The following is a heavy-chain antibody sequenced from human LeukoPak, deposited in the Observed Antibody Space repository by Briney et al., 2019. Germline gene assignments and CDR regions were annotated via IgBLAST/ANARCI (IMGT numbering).Heavy chain of an antibody. CDR3: AGSIAAAGYYYYMDV. J-gene: IGHJ6*03. Sequence: VASVKVSCKASGYTFTGYYMHWVRQAPGQGLEWMGWINPNSGGTNYAQKFQGRVTMTRDTSISTAYMELSRLRSDDTAVYYCAGSIAAAGYYYYMDVWGKGTTVTVFS. D-gene: IGHD6-13*01. CDR2: INPNSGGT. CDR1: GYTFTGYY. V-gene: IGHV1-2*02.